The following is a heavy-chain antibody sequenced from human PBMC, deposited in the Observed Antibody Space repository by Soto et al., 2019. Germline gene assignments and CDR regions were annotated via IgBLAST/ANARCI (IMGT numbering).Heavy chain of an antibody. V-gene: IGHV4-39*01. J-gene: IGHJ6*02. CDR2: IYSTENT. D-gene: IGHD2-2*03. CDR1: GGSVSSNSYS. CDR3: ARLNGYCVSTGCHGYYGMDV. Sequence: ETLSLTCTVSGGSVSSNSYSWGWIRQSPGKGLEWIGIIYSTENTYYHPSLRSRVTISADTSMNEFSLRLSSVTAADTAVYYCARLNGYCVSTGCHGYYGMDVWGQGTTVTVSS.